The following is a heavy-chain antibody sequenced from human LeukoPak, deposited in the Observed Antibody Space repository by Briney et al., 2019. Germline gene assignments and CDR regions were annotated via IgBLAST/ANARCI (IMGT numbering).Heavy chain of an antibody. D-gene: IGHD3-3*01. CDR3: AREGGFYRPLDY. CDR2: VHLDGRT. J-gene: IGHJ4*02. V-gene: IGHV4-4*02. CDR1: GRSLTSTNW. Sequence: SETLSLTCDVSGRSLTSTNWWTWVRQPPGKGLEWIGEVHLDGRTIYNPSLKSRLIMSVDLPDNHISLKLTSVTAADTAVYYCAREGGFYRPLDYSGQGTLVTVSS.